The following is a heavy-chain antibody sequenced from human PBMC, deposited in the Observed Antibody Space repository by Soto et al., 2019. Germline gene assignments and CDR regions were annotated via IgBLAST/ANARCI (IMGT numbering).Heavy chain of an antibody. CDR3: ARGLYDYIWGSYRYTYWFDP. CDR2: MNPNSGNT. V-gene: IGHV1-8*01. D-gene: IGHD3-16*02. CDR1: GYTSTSYD. Sequence: GASVKVSCKAPGYTSTSYDINWVRQATGQGLEWMGWMNPNSGNTGYAQKFQGRVTMTRNTSISTAYMELSSLRSEDTAVYYCARGLYDYIWGSYRYTYWFDPWGQGTLVTVSS. J-gene: IGHJ5*02.